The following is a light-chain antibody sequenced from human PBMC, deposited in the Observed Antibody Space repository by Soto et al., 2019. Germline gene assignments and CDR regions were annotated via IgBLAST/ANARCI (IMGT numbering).Light chain of an antibody. CDR3: QGLNDYPIT. V-gene: IGKV1-9*01. CDR2: AAS. Sequence: DIPLTQSPSFLSASVGDRVTITCRASQGISSYLAWYQQKPGEATKFLIYAASTLRGGVPSRFSGSGSGKEFTLTISSLQPEDFATYYCQGLNDYPITFGQGTRLEIK. CDR1: QGISSY. J-gene: IGKJ5*01.